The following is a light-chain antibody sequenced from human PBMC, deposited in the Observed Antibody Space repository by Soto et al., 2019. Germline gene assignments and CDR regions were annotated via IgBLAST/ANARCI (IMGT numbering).Light chain of an antibody. CDR2: DAS. J-gene: IGKJ2*01. CDR3: QQHDDYSHAT. V-gene: IGKV1-5*01. CDR1: QDIGNF. Sequence: DVQMTQSPSTLSASVGDRVTISSRTSQDIGNFLAWYQHKPGKAPKLLIYDASTLQTGVPSRFRASGFGTEFTLTISGLQPDDIATYYCQQHDDYSHATFGQGTKVEIK.